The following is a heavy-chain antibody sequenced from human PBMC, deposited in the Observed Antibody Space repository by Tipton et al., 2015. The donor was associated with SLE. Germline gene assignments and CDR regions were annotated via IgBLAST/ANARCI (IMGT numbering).Heavy chain of an antibody. Sequence: SLRLSCAASGFTFSDYYMSWIRQAPGKGLEWLAFIRDDDSNQNYAKSVKGRFTISRDNSKGTLYLQMNSLRVEDTAVYYCAKARAAAAQAFDIWGQGTMVTVSS. CDR1: GFTFSDYY. CDR3: AKARAAAAQAFDI. J-gene: IGHJ3*02. D-gene: IGHD6-13*01. V-gene: IGHV3-30*02. CDR2: IRDDDSNQ.